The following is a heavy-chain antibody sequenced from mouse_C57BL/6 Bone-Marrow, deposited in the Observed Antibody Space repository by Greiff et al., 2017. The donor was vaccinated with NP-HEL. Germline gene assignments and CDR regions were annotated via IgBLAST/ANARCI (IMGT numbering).Heavy chain of an antibody. J-gene: IGHJ4*01. Sequence: VMLVESGPGLVAPSQCLSITCTVSGFSLTSYAISWVRQPPGKGLEWLGVIWPGGGTNYNSALKSRLSISKDNSKSQVFLKMNSLQTDDTARYYCASPLHYYGSSPYAMDYWGQGPSVTVSS. CDR1: GFSLTSYA. CDR2: IWPGGGT. D-gene: IGHD1-1*01. CDR3: ASPLHYYGSSPYAMDY. V-gene: IGHV2-9-1*01.